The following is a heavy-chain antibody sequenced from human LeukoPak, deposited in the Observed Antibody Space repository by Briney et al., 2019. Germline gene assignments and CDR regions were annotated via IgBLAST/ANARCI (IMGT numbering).Heavy chain of an antibody. CDR3: ARTTRIWFGELLFSTREVWFDP. V-gene: IGHV4-30-4*01. D-gene: IGHD3-10*01. J-gene: IGHJ5*02. CDR2: IYYSGST. CDR1: GGSISSGDYY. Sequence: SETLSLTCTVSGGSISSGDYYWSWIRQPPGKGLEWIGYIYYSGSTYYNPSLKSRVTISVDTSKNRFSLKLSPVTAADTAVYYCARTTRIWFGELLFSTREVWFDPWGQGTLVTVSS.